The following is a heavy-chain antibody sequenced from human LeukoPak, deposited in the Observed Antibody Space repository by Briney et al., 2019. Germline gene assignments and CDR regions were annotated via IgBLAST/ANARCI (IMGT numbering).Heavy chain of an antibody. Sequence: GGSLRLSCAASGFIFTNAWMSWVRQAPGKGLELVSVIYIGDTTYYADSVKGRFTISRDNSRNTLHLQMNSLRAEDTAVYHCARGVNYGSKSYFDYWGQGSLVTVSS. CDR2: IYIGDTT. V-gene: IGHV3-53*01. CDR1: GFIFTNAW. D-gene: IGHD3-10*01. CDR3: ARGVNYGSKSYFDY. J-gene: IGHJ4*02.